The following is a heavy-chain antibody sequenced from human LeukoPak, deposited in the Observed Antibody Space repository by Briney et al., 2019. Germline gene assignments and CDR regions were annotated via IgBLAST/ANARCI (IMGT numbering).Heavy chain of an antibody. V-gene: IGHV3-23*01. CDR3: AKDSPAVVVPAY. CDR1: GFTFSSYA. CDR2: ISGGSGGNT. J-gene: IGHJ4*02. Sequence: GGSLRLSCAASGFTFSSYAMSWVRQAPGKGLEWVSAISGGSGGNTYYADSVKGRFTISRDNSENTVYLQMNSLRAEDTAVYYCAKDSPAVVVPAYWGQGTLVTVSS. D-gene: IGHD2-2*01.